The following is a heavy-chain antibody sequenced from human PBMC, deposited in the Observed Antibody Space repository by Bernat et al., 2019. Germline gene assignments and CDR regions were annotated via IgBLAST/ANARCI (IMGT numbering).Heavy chain of an antibody. Sequence: QVQLVQSGAEVKKPGASVKVSCKASGYTFTSYCMHWVRQAPGQGLEWMGIINPSGGSTSYAQKFQGRVTMTRDTSTSTVYMELSSLRSEDTAVYYCARDLFGKSMIVVLYGMDVWGQGTTVTVSS. CDR1: GYTFTSYC. D-gene: IGHD3-22*01. CDR3: ARDLFGKSMIVVLYGMDV. J-gene: IGHJ6*02. CDR2: INPSGGST. V-gene: IGHV1-46*01.